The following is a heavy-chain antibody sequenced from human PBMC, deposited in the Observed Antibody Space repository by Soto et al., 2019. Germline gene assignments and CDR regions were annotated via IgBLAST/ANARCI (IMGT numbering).Heavy chain of an antibody. D-gene: IGHD1-1*01. CDR3: ARHPPITTGTSGPFDY. J-gene: IGHJ4*02. V-gene: IGHV4-59*08. CDR1: GGSISSYY. Sequence: QVQLQESGPGLVKPSETLSLTCTVSGGSISSYYWSWIRQPPGKGLEWIGYIYYSGSTNYNPSPQSRVTISVDTSKNQFPLKLSSVTAADTAVYYCARHPPITTGTSGPFDYWGQGTLVTVSS. CDR2: IYYSGST.